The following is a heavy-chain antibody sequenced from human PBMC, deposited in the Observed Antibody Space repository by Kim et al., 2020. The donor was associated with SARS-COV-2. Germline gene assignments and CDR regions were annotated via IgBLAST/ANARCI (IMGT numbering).Heavy chain of an antibody. D-gene: IGHD2-2*01. CDR3: ARESGPGHCSSTSCYELDY. V-gene: IGHV3-21*04. J-gene: IGHJ4*02. CDR1: GFTFSSYS. Sequence: GGSLRLSCAASGFTFSSYSMNWVRQAPGKGLEWVSSISSSSSYIYYADSVKGRFTISRDNAKNSLYLQMNSLRAEDTAVYYCARESGPGHCSSTSCYELDYWGQGTLVTVSS. CDR2: ISSSSSYI.